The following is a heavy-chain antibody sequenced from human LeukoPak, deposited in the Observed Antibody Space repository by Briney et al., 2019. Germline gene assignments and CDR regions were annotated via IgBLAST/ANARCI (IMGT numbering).Heavy chain of an antibody. Sequence: PSETLSLTCTDSGGSISSYYWSWIRQPPGKGLEWIGYLYYSGSTNYNPSLKSRVTISVDTSKNQFSLKLSSVTAADTAVYYCAATGMTSMFDYWGQGTLVTVSS. V-gene: IGHV4-59*01. CDR1: GGSISSYY. CDR2: LYYSGST. J-gene: IGHJ4*02. CDR3: AATGMTSMFDY. D-gene: IGHD1-1*01.